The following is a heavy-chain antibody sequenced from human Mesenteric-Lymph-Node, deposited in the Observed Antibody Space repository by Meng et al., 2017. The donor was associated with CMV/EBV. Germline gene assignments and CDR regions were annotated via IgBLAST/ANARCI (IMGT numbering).Heavy chain of an antibody. CDR3: AKDMGSGVRLYRAFDI. Sequence: GGSLRLFCAASGFTFDDYAMHWVRQAPGKGLEWVSGISWNSGSIGYADSVKGRFTISRDNAKNSLYLQMNSLRAEDTALYYCAKDMGSGVRLYRAFDIWGQGTMVTVSS. D-gene: IGHD1-26*01. CDR1: GFTFDDYA. CDR2: ISWNSGSI. J-gene: IGHJ3*02. V-gene: IGHV3-9*01.